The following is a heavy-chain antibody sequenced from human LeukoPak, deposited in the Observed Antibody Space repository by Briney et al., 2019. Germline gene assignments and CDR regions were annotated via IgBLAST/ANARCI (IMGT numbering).Heavy chain of an antibody. D-gene: IGHD6-19*01. Sequence: PSETLSLTCTVSGGSISSYYWSWIRQPPGKGLEWIGYIYYSGSTYYNPSLKSRVTISVHTSKNQFSLKLSSVTAADTAVYYCARVLPDIIAVAATFDYWGQGTLVTVSS. V-gene: IGHV4-59*12. J-gene: IGHJ4*02. CDR3: ARVLPDIIAVAATFDY. CDR2: IYYSGST. CDR1: GGSISSYY.